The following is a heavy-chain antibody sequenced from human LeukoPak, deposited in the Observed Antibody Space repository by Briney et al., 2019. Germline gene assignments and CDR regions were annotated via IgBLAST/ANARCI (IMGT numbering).Heavy chain of an antibody. Sequence: GGSLRLSCAASGFTFSSYAMSWVRQAPGKGLEWVSAISGSGGSTYYADSVKGRFTISRDNSKNTLYLQMNSLRAEDTAVYYCAKILGYDFWSGYSKDYFDYWGQGTLVTVSS. CDR3: AKILGYDFWSGYSKDYFDY. CDR1: GFTFSSYA. D-gene: IGHD3-3*01. J-gene: IGHJ4*02. CDR2: ISGSGGST. V-gene: IGHV3-23*01.